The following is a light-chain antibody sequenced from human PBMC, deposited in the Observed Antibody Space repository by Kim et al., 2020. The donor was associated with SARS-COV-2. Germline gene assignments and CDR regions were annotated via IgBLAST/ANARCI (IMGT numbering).Light chain of an antibody. CDR3: QKYGSSPRT. J-gene: IGKJ1*01. CDR2: GAS. CDR1: QSVSSVY. Sequence: SAGERATLSCRASQSVSSVYLAWYQQKPGQALRLLIYGASSRATGIPDRFSGSGSGTDFTLTISRLEPEDFAVYYCQKYGSSPRTFGQGTKVDIK. V-gene: IGKV3-20*01.